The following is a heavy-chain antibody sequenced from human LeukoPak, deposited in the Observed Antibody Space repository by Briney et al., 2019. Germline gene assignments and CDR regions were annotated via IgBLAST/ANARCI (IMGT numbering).Heavy chain of an antibody. V-gene: IGHV3-33*01. D-gene: IGHD2-2*01. CDR1: GFTFSSYG. CDR2: IWYDGSNK. CDR3: ARRVVVPAAPYYFDY. Sequence: GGSLRLSCAASGFTFSSYGMHWVRQAPGKGLEWVAVIWYDGSNKYYVDSVKGRFTISRDNSENTLYLQMNSLRAEDTAVYYCARRVVVPAAPYYFDYWGQGTLVTVSS. J-gene: IGHJ4*02.